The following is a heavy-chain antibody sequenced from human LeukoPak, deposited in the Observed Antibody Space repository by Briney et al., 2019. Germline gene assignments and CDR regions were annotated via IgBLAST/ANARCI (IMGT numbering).Heavy chain of an antibody. CDR3: AKGLEYYDSSGYLAFGI. Sequence: PGGSLRLSCAASGFTFSSYGIHWVRQAPGKGLDWVAVISYAGRNKYYADSVKGRSTISRDNSKNTLYLQMNSLRAEDTAVYYCAKGLEYYDSSGYLAFGIWGQGTMVTVSS. J-gene: IGHJ3*02. D-gene: IGHD3-22*01. V-gene: IGHV3-30*18. CDR1: GFTFSSYG. CDR2: ISYAGRNK.